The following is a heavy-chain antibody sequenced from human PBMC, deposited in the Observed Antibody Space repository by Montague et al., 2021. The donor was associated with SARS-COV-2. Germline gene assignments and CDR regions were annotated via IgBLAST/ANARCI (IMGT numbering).Heavy chain of an antibody. V-gene: IGHV3-30*09. CDR3: ARVFSGTYLDYFDF. D-gene: IGHD1-26*01. J-gene: IGHJ4*02. CDR2: ISFDATSK. Sequence: SLRLSCAASGFTFKSYSMHWVRQAPGKGLEWVAVISFDATSKYYADSVKGRFAISRDNSENTLYLQMNTLRVEDTAVYYCARVFSGTYLDYFDFWGQGTLVTVSS. CDR1: GFTFKSYS.